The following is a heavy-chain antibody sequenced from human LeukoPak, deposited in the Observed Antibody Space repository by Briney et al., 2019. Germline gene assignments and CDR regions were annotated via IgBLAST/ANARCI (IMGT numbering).Heavy chain of an antibody. J-gene: IGHJ4*02. D-gene: IGHD3-3*01. Sequence: PGWSLRLSCAASGFTFSSYWMSWVRQAPGKGLEWVANIKQDGSEKYYVDSVKGRFTISRDNAKNSLYLQMNSLRAEDTAVYYCARTVPITIFGSFDYWGQGTLVTVSS. CDR1: GFTFSSYW. CDR3: ARTVPITIFGSFDY. CDR2: IKQDGSEK. V-gene: IGHV3-7*01.